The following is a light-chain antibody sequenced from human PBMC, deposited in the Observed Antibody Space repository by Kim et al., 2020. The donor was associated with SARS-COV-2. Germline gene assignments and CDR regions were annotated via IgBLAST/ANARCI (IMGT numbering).Light chain of an antibody. J-gene: IGKJ2*03. CDR3: QQYGSSPPRS. CDR2: GAS. V-gene: IGKV3-20*01. CDR1: QSVSSSY. Sequence: SSGERATLSCRASQSVSSSYLAWYQQKPGQAPRLLIYGASSRATGIPDRFSGSGSGTDFTLTISRLEPEDFAVYYCQQYGSSPPRSFGQGTKLEI.